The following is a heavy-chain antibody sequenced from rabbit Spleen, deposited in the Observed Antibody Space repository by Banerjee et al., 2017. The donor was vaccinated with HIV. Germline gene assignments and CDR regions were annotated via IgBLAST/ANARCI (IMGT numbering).Heavy chain of an antibody. CDR2: IGTATGDGGT. Sequence: QEQLEESGGDLVKPEGSLTLTCTASGFSFSSAYDMCWVRQAPGKGLEWIGCIGTATGDGGTWYASWAKGRFIMSRTSSTKVTLQMTSLTAADTATYFCARDLVAVIGWNFSLWGPGTLVTVS. J-gene: IGHJ6*01. CDR1: GFSFSSAYD. D-gene: IGHD1-1*01. V-gene: IGHV1S45*01. CDR3: ARDLVAVIGWNFSL.